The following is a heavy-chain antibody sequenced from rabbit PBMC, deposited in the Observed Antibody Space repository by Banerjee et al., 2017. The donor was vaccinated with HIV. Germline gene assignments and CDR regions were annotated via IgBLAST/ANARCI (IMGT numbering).Heavy chain of an antibody. D-gene: IGHD6-1*01. CDR3: ARDRHGYASGYGARLDL. CDR2: INTSSGGI. CDR1: GFSFRNKYV. J-gene: IGHJ3*01. V-gene: IGHV1S45*01. Sequence: QEQLEESGGDLVKPEGSLTLTCTASGFSFRNKYVMCWVRQAPGKGLEGIACINTSSGGIVYATWAKGRFTISRTSSTTVALQMTSLTAADTATYFCARDRHGYASGYGARLDLWGPGTLVTVS.